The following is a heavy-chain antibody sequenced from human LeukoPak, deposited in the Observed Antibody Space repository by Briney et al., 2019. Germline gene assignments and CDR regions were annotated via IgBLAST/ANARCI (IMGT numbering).Heavy chain of an antibody. CDR2: IYTNAST. D-gene: IGHD3-10*01. V-gene: IGHV4-4*07. Sequence: SETLSLTCTVSGASISNYYWNWIRQPAGKALEWIGRIYTNASTNYNPSLKSRVTMSVDTSKNQFSLKLPSVTAADTAVYYCARGSGGSGSYYKGKYYYYYYYMDVWGKGTSVTISS. J-gene: IGHJ6*03. CDR3: ARGSGGSGSYYKGKYYYYYYYMDV. CDR1: GASISNYY.